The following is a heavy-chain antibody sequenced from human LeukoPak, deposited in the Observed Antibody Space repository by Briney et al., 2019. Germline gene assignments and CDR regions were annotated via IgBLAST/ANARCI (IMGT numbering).Heavy chain of an antibody. CDR1: GFSLTAFG. D-gene: IGHD4-11*01. CDR2: ISSGSSSI. CDR3: ARVTNYYYYMDV. J-gene: IGHJ6*03. V-gene: IGHV3-21*01. Sequence: PGGFLRLSCAVSGFSLTAFGMNWVRQAPGKGLEWVSSISSGSSSIYYADSVKGRFTISRDNTKNSLYLQMNSLRAEDTAVYYCARVTNYYYYMDVWGKGSSVTVSS.